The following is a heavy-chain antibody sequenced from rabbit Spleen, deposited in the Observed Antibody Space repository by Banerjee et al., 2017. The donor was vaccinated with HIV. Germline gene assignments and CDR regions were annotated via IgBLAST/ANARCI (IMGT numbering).Heavy chain of an antibody. J-gene: IGHJ6*01. Sequence: QSLEESGGDLVKPGASLTLTCTASGFSFSSSDYMCWVRQAPGKGLEWIACIAGSSGFTYHASWAKGRFTISKTSSTTVTLQMTSLTVADTATYFCARDTGSSFSSYGMDLWGPGTLVTVS. D-gene: IGHD8-1*01. CDR1: GFSFSSSDY. V-gene: IGHV1S40*01. CDR3: ARDTGSSFSSYGMDL. CDR2: IAGSSGFT.